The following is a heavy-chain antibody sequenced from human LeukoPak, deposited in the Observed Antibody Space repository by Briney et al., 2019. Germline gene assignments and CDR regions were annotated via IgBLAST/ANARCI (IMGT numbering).Heavy chain of an antibody. CDR3: ARVGGTNYYYGMDV. V-gene: IGHV4-59*01. CDR1: GGSISTYY. Sequence: SETLSLTCTVSGGSISTYYWNWIRQPPGKGLEWIGYIYDSGSTSYNPSLKSRVTISVDTSKNQFSLKLSSVTAADTAVYYCARVGGTNYYYGMDVWGQGTTVTVSS. J-gene: IGHJ6*02. CDR2: IYDSGST. D-gene: IGHD2-2*01.